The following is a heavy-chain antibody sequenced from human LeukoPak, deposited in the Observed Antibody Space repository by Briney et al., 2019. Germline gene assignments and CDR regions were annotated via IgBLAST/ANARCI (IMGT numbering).Heavy chain of an antibody. Sequence: PSETLSLTCTVSGYSISSGYYWGWIRQPPGKGLEWIGSIYHSGSTYYNPSLKSRVTISVDTSKNQFSLKLSSVTAADTAVYYCARLRPNYDILTGSFDYWGQGTLVTVSS. V-gene: IGHV4-38-2*02. CDR2: IYHSGST. J-gene: IGHJ4*02. CDR3: ARLRPNYDILTGSFDY. D-gene: IGHD3-9*01. CDR1: GYSISSGYY.